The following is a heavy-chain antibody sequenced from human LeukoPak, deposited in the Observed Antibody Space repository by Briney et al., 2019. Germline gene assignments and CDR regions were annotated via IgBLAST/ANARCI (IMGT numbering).Heavy chain of an antibody. J-gene: IGHJ2*01. CDR2: INPSGGST. CDR3: ARESSLYFDL. V-gene: IGHV1-46*01. Sequence: ASVKVSCKASGYTFTSYYMHWVRQAPGQGLEWMGIINPSGGSTSYAQKFQGRVTMTRDTSTSTVYMELSRLRSDDTAVYYCARESSLYFDLWGRGTVVTVSS. CDR1: GYTFTSYY.